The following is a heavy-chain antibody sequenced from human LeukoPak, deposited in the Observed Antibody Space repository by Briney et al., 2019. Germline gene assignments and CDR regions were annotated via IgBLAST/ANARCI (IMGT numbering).Heavy chain of an antibody. V-gene: IGHV4-59*12. CDR1: GGSISSYY. CDR2: IYYSGST. J-gene: IGHJ3*02. Sequence: PSETLSLTRTVSGGSISSYYWSWIRQPPGKGLEWIGYIYYSGSTNYNPSLKSRVTISVDTSKNQFSLKLSSVTAADTAVYYCARGRVYCTNGVCYTPRRDAFDIWGQGTMVTVSS. CDR3: ARGRVYCTNGVCYTPRRDAFDI. D-gene: IGHD2-8*01.